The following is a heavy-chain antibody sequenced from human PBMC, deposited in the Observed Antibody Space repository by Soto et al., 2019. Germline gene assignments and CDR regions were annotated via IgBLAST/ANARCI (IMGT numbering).Heavy chain of an antibody. J-gene: IGHJ4*02. V-gene: IGHV4-30-4*01. CDR3: ARDSKVSVDSSGYYYFDY. D-gene: IGHD3-22*01. CDR2: IYYSGST. CDR1: GGSISSGDYY. Sequence: QVQLQESGPGLVKPSQTLSLTCTVSGGSISSGDYYWSWIRQPPGKGLEWIGYIYYSGSTYYNPSLKSRVTISVDTSNHQFSLKLSSVTAADTAVYCCARDSKVSVDSSGYYYFDYWGQGTLVTVSS.